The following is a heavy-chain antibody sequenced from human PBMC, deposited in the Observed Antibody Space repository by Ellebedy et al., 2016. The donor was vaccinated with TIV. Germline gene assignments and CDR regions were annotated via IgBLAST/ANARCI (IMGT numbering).Heavy chain of an antibody. CDR1: GFTFSSSD. J-gene: IGHJ4*02. CDR3: TRGPTHGGFDY. CDR2: DARDGYRK. D-gene: IGHD3-16*01. V-gene: IGHV3-30*03. Sequence: GESPKISCAASGFTFSSSDMHWVRQTPGKGLEWLSHDARDGYRKYYADSVKGRFTTSRDISKNTLYLQMNSLRVEDTAVYYCTRGPTHGGFDYWGQGTLVTVSS.